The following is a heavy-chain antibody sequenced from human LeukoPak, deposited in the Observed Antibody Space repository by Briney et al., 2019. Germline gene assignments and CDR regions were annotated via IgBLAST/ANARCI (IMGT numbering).Heavy chain of an antibody. V-gene: IGHV3-7*01. CDR3: AKGKRVKSFHMDV. D-gene: IGHD3-16*02. J-gene: IGHJ6*03. CDR2: IKQDGSEK. Sequence: PGRSLRLSCAASGFTFSSYWMRWVRQAPGKGLEWVANIKQDGSEKYYVDSVKGRFTISRDNAKNSLYLQMNSLRAEDTAVYYCAKGKRVKSFHMDVWGKGTTVTVSS. CDR1: GFTFSSYW.